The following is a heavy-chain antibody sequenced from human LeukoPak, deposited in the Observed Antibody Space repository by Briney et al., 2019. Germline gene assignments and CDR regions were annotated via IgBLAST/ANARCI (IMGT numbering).Heavy chain of an antibody. Sequence: GGSLRLSCAASGFTFSSYAMSWVRQAPGKGLEWVSAISGSGGSTYYADSVKGRFTISRDNSKSTLYLQMNSLRAEDTAVYYCANYPHDFWSGYPSNYFDYWGQGTLVTVSS. CDR2: ISGSGGST. J-gene: IGHJ4*02. CDR1: GFTFSSYA. D-gene: IGHD3-3*01. CDR3: ANYPHDFWSGYPSNYFDY. V-gene: IGHV3-23*01.